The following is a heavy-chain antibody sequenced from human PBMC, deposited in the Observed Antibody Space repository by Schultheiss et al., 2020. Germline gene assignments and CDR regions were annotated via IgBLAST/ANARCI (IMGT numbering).Heavy chain of an antibody. CDR3: ARSSGTFYRGLFDF. Sequence: SETLSLTCAVSGGSISSYYWSWIRQPAGKGLEWIGSIYYSGSTYYNPSLKSRVTISVDTSKNQFSLKLSSVTAADTAVYFCARSSGTFYRGLFDFWGQGTMVTVSS. D-gene: IGHD1-26*01. V-gene: IGHV4-59*01. CDR2: IYYSGST. CDR1: GGSISSYY. J-gene: IGHJ4*02.